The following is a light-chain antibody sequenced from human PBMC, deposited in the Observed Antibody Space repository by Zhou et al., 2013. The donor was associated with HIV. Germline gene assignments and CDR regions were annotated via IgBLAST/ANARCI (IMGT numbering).Light chain of an antibody. CDR3: QQYDSYPRT. Sequence: IQVTQSPSSLSASVGDRVTITCRASQGISSYLAWYQQKPGKAPNLLIYAASSLQGGVPSRFSGSGSGTEFTLTISSLQPDDVATYYCQQYDSYPRTFGQGTKVEIK. CDR2: AAS. J-gene: IGKJ1*01. V-gene: IGKV1-9*01. CDR1: QGISSY.